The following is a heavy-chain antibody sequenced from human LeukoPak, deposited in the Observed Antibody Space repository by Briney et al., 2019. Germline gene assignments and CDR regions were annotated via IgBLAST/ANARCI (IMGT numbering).Heavy chain of an antibody. CDR2: IRKDGSDK. Sequence: GGSLRLSCVASGFTFSSYWMSWVRQAPGKGLEWVANIRKDGSDKYYVDSVKGRFTISRDNAKNSLYLQMNSLRAEDTAVYYCARARVVTKWIDYWGQGTLVTVSS. D-gene: IGHD2-21*02. CDR3: ARARVVTKWIDY. CDR1: GFTFSSYW. V-gene: IGHV3-7*03. J-gene: IGHJ4*02.